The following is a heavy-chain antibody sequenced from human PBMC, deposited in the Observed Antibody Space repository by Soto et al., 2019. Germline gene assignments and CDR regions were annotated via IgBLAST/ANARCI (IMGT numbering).Heavy chain of an antibody. CDR1: GYSFTSYW. J-gene: IGHJ4*02. D-gene: IGHD5-18*01. V-gene: IGHV5-51*01. CDR3: ARVMWIQLWSPIDY. CDR2: IYPGDSDT. Sequence: RGESLKISCKGSGYSFTSYWIGWVRQMPGKGLEWMGIIYPGDSDTRYSPSFQGQVTISADKSISTAYLQWSSLKASHTAMYYCARVMWIQLWSPIDYWGQGTLVTVSS.